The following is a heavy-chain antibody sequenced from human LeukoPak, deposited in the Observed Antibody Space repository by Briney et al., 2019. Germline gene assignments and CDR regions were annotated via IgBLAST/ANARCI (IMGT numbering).Heavy chain of an antibody. D-gene: IGHD3-10*01. CDR2: ISAYSGNT. CDR1: GYTFTSYG. V-gene: IGHV1-18*01. Sequence: ASVKVSCKASGYTFTSYGISWVRQAPGQGLECMGWISAYSGNTNYAQKLQGRVTMTTDTSTSTAYMELRSLRSDDTAVYYCARDPAPLHQYYGSGSWSAPAHWGQGTLVTVSS. J-gene: IGHJ4*02. CDR3: ARDPAPLHQYYGSGSWSAPAH.